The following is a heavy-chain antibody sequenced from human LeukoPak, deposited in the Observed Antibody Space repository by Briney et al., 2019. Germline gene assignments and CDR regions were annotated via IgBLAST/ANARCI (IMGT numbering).Heavy chain of an antibody. J-gene: IGHJ4*02. CDR3: AASTYGSGAYVGFDS. Sequence: GESLKVSCKGSGYSFTNYWIAWVRQMPGQGLEWMAIIYPGDSDARYSPSFQGQVTISADKSISTTYLQWSSLKASDTAMFYCAASTYGSGAYVGFDSWGQGTLVTVSS. V-gene: IGHV5-51*01. CDR2: IYPGDSDA. D-gene: IGHD3-10*01. CDR1: GYSFTNYW.